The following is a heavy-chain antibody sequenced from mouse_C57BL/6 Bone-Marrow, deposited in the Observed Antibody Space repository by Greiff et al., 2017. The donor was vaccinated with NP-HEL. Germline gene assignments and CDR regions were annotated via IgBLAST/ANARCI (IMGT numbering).Heavy chain of an antibody. J-gene: IGHJ2*01. D-gene: IGHD1-1*01. Sequence: QVQLQQSGAELVRPGTSVKVSCKASGYAFTNYLIEWVKQRPGQGLEWIGVINPGSGGTNYNEKFKGKATLTADKSSSTAYMQLSSMTSEDSAVYFCARSGILDYGSSTYYLDYWGQGTTLTVSS. V-gene: IGHV1-54*01. CDR1: GYAFTNYL. CDR3: ARSGILDYGSSTYYLDY. CDR2: INPGSGGT.